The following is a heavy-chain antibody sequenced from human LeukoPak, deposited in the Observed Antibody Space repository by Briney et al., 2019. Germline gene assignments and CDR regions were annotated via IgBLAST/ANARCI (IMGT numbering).Heavy chain of an antibody. Sequence: GRSLRLSCAASGFTFSSYAMHWVRQAPGKGLEWVAVISYDGSNKYYADSVKGRFTISRDNSKNTLYLQMNSLRAEDTAVYYCARDRETIAVAGIVDYWGQGTLVTVSS. CDR2: ISYDGSNK. V-gene: IGHV3-30-3*01. CDR1: GFTFSSYA. J-gene: IGHJ4*02. D-gene: IGHD6-19*01. CDR3: ARDRETIAVAGIVDY.